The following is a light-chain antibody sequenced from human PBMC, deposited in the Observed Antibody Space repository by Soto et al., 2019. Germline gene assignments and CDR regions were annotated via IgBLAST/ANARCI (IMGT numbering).Light chain of an antibody. CDR2: KAS. J-gene: IGKJ1*01. Sequence: IRMAQAASSLSGTVQVRVTITCRASQTISSWLAWYQQKPGKAPKLLIYKASTLESGVPLRFSGSGSGTEFTLAINSLQSDDFATYYCQQYNSYSWTFGQGTKVDIK. V-gene: IGKV1-5*03. CDR1: QTISSW. CDR3: QQYNSYSWT.